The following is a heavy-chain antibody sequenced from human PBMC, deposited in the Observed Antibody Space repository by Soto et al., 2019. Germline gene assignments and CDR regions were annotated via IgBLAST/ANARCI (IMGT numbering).Heavy chain of an antibody. CDR1: GYTFTSYD. V-gene: IGHV1-8*01. D-gene: IGHD3-10*01. J-gene: IGHJ6*02. CDR3: AREGLGITMVRGVTLDYYGMDV. CDR2: MNPNSGNT. Sequence: ASVKVSCKASGYTFTSYDINWVRQATGQGLEWMGWMNPNSGNTGYAQKFQGRVTMTRNTSISTAYMELSSLRSEDTAVYYCAREGLGITMVRGVTLDYYGMDVWGQGTTVTVS.